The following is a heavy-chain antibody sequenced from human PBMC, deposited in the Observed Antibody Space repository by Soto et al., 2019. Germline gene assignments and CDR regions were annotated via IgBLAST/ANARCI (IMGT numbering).Heavy chain of an antibody. D-gene: IGHD3-10*01. CDR3: ARVRPAMLRGFFDL. Sequence: EVRLVESGGDLVPPGGSLRLSCAASGFMFSSYDITWVRQAPGKGLEWLSYISGTSDTIFYADSVKGRFTISRANAKSSLYLQMNSLRAEDTAVYYCARVRPAMLRGFFDLWGRGTLVTVSS. V-gene: IGHV3-48*04. CDR1: GFMFSSYD. CDR2: ISGTSDTI. J-gene: IGHJ2*01.